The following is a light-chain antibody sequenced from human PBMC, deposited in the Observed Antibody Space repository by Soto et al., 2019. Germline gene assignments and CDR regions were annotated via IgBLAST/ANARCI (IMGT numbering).Light chain of an antibody. Sequence: EIVMTQSPATLSVSPGESVTLSCRASQLFSSNLALYQQKPGQAPRLLIYGSSHRAAGIPARFSGSGFGTAFPLPISSLEPEDAAVYYCQQRSNWPPITFGQGTRL. J-gene: IGKJ5*01. CDR2: GSS. CDR1: QLFSSN. CDR3: QQRSNWPPIT. V-gene: IGKV3-11*01.